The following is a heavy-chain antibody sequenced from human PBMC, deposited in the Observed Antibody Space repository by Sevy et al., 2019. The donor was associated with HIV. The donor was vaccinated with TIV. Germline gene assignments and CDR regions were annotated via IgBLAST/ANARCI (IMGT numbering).Heavy chain of an antibody. J-gene: IGHJ4*02. Sequence: SETLSLTCTVSGDSISNSRYYWGWIRQPPGKGLEWIGSVYYSGSTYYNPSLKSRVTLSIDTSKNRFLLKVNSVTATDTAVYYCANQPLTLISPPDSWGQGTLVTVSS. CDR1: GDSISNSRYY. CDR3: ANQPLTLISPPDS. D-gene: IGHD2-2*01. V-gene: IGHV4-39*01. CDR2: VYYSGST.